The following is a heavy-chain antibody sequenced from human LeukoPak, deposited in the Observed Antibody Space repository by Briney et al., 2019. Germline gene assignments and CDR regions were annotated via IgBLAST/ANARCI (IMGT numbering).Heavy chain of an antibody. V-gene: IGHV1-18*01. J-gene: IGHJ3*02. CDR2: ISAYNGNT. D-gene: IGHD2-8*01. Sequence: ASVKVSCKASGYTFTSYGISWVRQAPGQGLEWMGWISAYNGNTNYAQKLQGRVTMTTDTSTSTAYMELRSLRSDDTAVYYCAKDRTYCTNAICYNAFDIWGQGTMITVSS. CDR3: AKDRTYCTNAICYNAFDI. CDR1: GYTFTSYG.